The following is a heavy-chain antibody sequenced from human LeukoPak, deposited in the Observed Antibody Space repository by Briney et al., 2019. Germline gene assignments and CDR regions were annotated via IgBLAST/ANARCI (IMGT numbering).Heavy chain of an antibody. V-gene: IGHV4-59*11. CDR1: AGSIGSHY. CDR2: VDDIGST. Sequence: SETLSLTCTVSAGSIGSHYWTWIRQTPGKGLEWIGYVDDIGSTKYNPSLKSRVTISVDTSKNQFSLKLSSVTAADTAVYYCARIGQLGDYYYYMDVWGKGTTVTVSS. J-gene: IGHJ6*03. CDR3: ARIGQLGDYYYYMDV. D-gene: IGHD6-6*01.